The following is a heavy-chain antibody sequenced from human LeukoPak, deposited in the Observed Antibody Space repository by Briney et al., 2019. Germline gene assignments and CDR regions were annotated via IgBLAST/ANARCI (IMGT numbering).Heavy chain of an antibody. J-gene: IGHJ4*02. V-gene: IGHV4-59*01. CDR2: IYYSGST. Sequence: PSETLSLTCTVSGGSISSYYWSWIRQPPGKGLEWIGYIYYSGSTNYNPSLKSRVTISVDTSKNQFSLKLSSVTAAYTAVYYCARDPGAAAGYDYWGQGTLVTVSS. D-gene: IGHD6-13*01. CDR3: ARDPGAAAGYDY. CDR1: GGSISSYY.